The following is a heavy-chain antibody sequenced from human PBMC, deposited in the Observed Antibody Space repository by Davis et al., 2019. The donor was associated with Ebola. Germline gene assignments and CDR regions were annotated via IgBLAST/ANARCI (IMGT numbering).Heavy chain of an antibody. CDR3: ARRSSSTVYYYYGMDV. CDR2: ISSSSSYI. D-gene: IGHD6-6*01. CDR1: GFTFSSYS. V-gene: IGHV3-21*01. J-gene: IGHJ6*02. Sequence: PGGSLRLSCAASGFTFSSYSMNWVRQAPGKGLEWVSSISSSSSYIYYADSVKGRFTISRDNAKNSLYLQMNSLRAEDTAVYYCARRSSSTVYYYYGMDVWGQGTTVTVSS.